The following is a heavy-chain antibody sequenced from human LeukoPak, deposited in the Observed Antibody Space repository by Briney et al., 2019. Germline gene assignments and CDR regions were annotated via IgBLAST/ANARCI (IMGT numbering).Heavy chain of an antibody. CDR3: ARGLLGTTTSYFDY. CDR1: GFTFSSYV. D-gene: IGHD1-26*01. CDR2: ITYDGSNK. V-gene: IGHV3-30-3*01. Sequence: GGSLRLSCAASGFTFSSYVMHWVRQAPGKGLEWVAVITYDGSNKYYAESVKGRFTISRDNSKNTLDLQVNSLRAEDTAVYYCARGLLGTTTSYFDYWGQGTLVTVSS. J-gene: IGHJ4*02.